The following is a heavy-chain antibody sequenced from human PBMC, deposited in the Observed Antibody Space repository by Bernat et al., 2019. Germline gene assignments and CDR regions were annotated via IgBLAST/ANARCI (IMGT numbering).Heavy chain of an antibody. CDR3: ATRQQLVHFDY. V-gene: IGHV4-4*02. CDR1: GDSISTSNW. Sequence: QVQLQESGPGLVKPSGTLSLTCAVSGDSISTSNWWAWVRQPPGKELEWIGEIYYTGSTNYNPSLKSRVTISVDTSKNQFSLKLTSVTAADTAVYYCATRQQLVHFDYWGQGTLVTVSS. CDR2: IYYTGST. J-gene: IGHJ4*02. D-gene: IGHD6-6*01.